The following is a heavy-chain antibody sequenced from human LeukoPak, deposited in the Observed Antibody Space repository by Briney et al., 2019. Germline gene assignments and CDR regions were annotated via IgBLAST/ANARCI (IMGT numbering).Heavy chain of an antibody. Sequence: SETLSLTCTVSGGSISSSSYYWGWIRQPPGKGLEWIGSIYYSGSTYYNPSPKSRVTISVDTSKNQFSLKLSSVTAADTAVYYCARALPVLAAAGTIGVGEFDYWGQGTLVTVSS. CDR1: GGSISSSSYY. V-gene: IGHV4-39*07. CDR2: IYYSGST. D-gene: IGHD6-13*01. J-gene: IGHJ4*02. CDR3: ARALPVLAAAGTIGVGEFDY.